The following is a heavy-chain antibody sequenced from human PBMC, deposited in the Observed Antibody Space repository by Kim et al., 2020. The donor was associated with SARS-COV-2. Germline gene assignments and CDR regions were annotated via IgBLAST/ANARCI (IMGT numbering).Heavy chain of an antibody. CDR2: INAGNGNT. Sequence: ASVKVSCKASGYTFTSYAMHWVRQAPGQRLEWMGWINAGNGNTKYSQKFQGRVTITRDTSASTAYMELSSLRSEDTAVYYCARSSQKTYYDFWSGLEVNWYFDLWGHGPLVTVAS. D-gene: IGHD3-3*01. J-gene: IGHJ2*01. CDR3: ARSSQKTYYDFWSGLEVNWYFDL. CDR1: GYTFTSYA. V-gene: IGHV1-3*01.